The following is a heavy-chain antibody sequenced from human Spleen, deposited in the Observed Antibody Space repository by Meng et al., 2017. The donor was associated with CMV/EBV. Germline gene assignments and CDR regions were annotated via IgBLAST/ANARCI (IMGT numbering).Heavy chain of an antibody. V-gene: IGHV4-34*01. Sequence: SQTLSLTCAVYGGPFSGYYWSWIRQPPGKGLEWIGELNRSGSRNYNPSLKSRVTVSVDTSKKQFSLQLTSVTAADTAVYYCARMGLAYCGRTTCELFDFWGQGTLVTVSS. D-gene: IGHD2-21*01. CDR3: ARMGLAYCGRTTCELFDF. J-gene: IGHJ4*02. CDR1: GGPFSGYY. CDR2: LNRSGSR.